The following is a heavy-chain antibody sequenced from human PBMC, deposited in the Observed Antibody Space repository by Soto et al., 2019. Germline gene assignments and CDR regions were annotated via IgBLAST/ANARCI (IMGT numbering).Heavy chain of an antibody. Sequence: QVQLQESCPGLVTPSETLSITCTVSGGSISSYYWSWIRQPPGKGLEWIGYIYYSGSTNYNPSLQSRVSISVDTSKNQFSLKLSSVTAADTAVYYCARWFGEPRWGQGTLVTVSS. CDR1: GGSISSYY. D-gene: IGHD3-10*01. V-gene: IGHV4-59*01. CDR3: ARWFGEPR. CDR2: IYYSGST. J-gene: IGHJ4*02.